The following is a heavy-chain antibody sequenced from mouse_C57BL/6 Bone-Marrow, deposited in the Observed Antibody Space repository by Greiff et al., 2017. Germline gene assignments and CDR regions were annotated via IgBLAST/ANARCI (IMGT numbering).Heavy chain of an antibody. Sequence: QVQLQQPGAELVKPGASVTLSCKASGYTFTSYWMHWVKQRPGQGLEWIGMIHPNSGSTNYNEKFKSKATLTVDKSSSTAYMQLSSLTSEDSAVYYCARFSHYYGSSYYAMDYWGQGTSVTVSS. V-gene: IGHV1-64*01. CDR1: GYTFTSYW. J-gene: IGHJ4*01. CDR2: IHPNSGST. CDR3: ARFSHYYGSSYYAMDY. D-gene: IGHD1-1*01.